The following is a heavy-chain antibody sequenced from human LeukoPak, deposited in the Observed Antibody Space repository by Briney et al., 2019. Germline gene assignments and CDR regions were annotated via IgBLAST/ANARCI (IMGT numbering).Heavy chain of an antibody. D-gene: IGHD2-15*01. CDR2: IYPGDSDT. V-gene: IGHV5-51*01. Sequence: GESLKISCKGSGYSFTSYWIGWVRQMPGKGLEWMGIIYPGDSDTRYSPSFQGQVTISADKSISTAYLQCISLKASDTAMYYCAGAVVVVAATGVGWFDPWGQGTLVTVSS. CDR1: GYSFTSYW. CDR3: AGAVVVVAATGVGWFDP. J-gene: IGHJ5*02.